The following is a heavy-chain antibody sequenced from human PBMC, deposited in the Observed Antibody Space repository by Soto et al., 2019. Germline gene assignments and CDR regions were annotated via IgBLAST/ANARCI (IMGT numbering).Heavy chain of an antibody. CDR3: ARDEDPKGMDV. V-gene: IGHV3-30*19. CDR1: GFTFSGNG. CDR2: ISSDGSNK. Sequence: QVQLVESGGGVVQPGRSLRLSCEASGFTFSGNGMHWVRQAPGKGLEWVAVISSDGSNKYYADSVKGRFTISRDNSKNTLYLQMNSLRAEDTAVYYCARDEDPKGMDVWGQGTTVTVSS. J-gene: IGHJ6*02.